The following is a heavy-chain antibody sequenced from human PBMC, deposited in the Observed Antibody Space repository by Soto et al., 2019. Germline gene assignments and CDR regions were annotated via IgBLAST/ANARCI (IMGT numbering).Heavy chain of an antibody. CDR2: ISRSSSYI. J-gene: IGHJ4*02. CDR3: GAATGAY. V-gene: IGHV3-21*01. D-gene: IGHD2-15*01. Sequence: EVQLVESGGGLVKPGGSLRLSCAASGFTFSSYTMNWVRQAPGKGLEWVSSISRSSSYIYFADSVKGRFTISRDNAKKSRYLQMGSLRAEGAAGDYCGAATGAYWGQGTRVTVSS. CDR1: GFTFSSYT.